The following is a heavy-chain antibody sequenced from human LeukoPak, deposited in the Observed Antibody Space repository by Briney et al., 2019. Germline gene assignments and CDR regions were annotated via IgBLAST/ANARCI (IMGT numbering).Heavy chain of an antibody. CDR3: ATSGRFTVVTPRAFDI. V-gene: IGHV4-30-4*08. J-gene: IGHJ3*02. D-gene: IGHD4-23*01. CDR2: IYYSGST. CDR1: GGSISSGDYY. Sequence: PSETLSLTCTVSGGSISSGDYYRSWIRQPPGKGLEWIGYIYYSGSTYYNPSLKSRVTISVDTSKNQFSLKLSSVTAADTAVYYCATSGRFTVVTPRAFDIWGQGTMVTVSS.